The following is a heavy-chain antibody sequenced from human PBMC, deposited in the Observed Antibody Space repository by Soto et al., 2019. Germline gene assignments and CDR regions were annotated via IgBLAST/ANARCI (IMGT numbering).Heavy chain of an antibody. Sequence: SETLSLTCAVYAESFSGYYWIWVRQPPGKGLEWIGEINHSGSTNYNPSLKSRVTISVDTSKNQFSLKLSSVTAADTAVYYCARGNYYYGMDVWGQGTTVTVS. V-gene: IGHV4-34*01. CDR3: ARGNYYYGMDV. J-gene: IGHJ6*02. CDR1: AESFSGYY. CDR2: INHSGST.